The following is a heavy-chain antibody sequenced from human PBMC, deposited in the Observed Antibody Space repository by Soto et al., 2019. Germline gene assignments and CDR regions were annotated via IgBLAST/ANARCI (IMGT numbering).Heavy chain of an antibody. CDR3: AKQGDYDGLFHY. CDR2: INPNSGGT. CDR1: GYTFTGYY. Sequence: ASVKVSCKASGYTFTGYYMHWVRQAPGQGLEWMGWINPNSGGTNYAQKFQGRVTMTKNTLYLQMDSLRAEDTAVYYCAKQGDYDGLFHYWGQGTLVTVSS. J-gene: IGHJ4*02. D-gene: IGHD4-17*01. V-gene: IGHV1-2*02.